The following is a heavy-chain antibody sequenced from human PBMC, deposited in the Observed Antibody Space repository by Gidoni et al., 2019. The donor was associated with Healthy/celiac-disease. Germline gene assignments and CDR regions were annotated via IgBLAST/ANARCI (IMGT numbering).Heavy chain of an antibody. CDR2: IYYSGST. CDR3: ARLRSRRLGNGSGIP. Sequence: QLQLQESGPGLVKPSETLSLTCTVSGGSISSSSYYWGWIRQPPGKGLEWIGSIYYSGSTYYNPSLKSRVTISVDTSKNQFSLKLSSVTAADTAVYYCARLRSRRLGNGSGIPWGQGTLVTVSS. D-gene: IGHD3-10*01. V-gene: IGHV4-39*01. J-gene: IGHJ5*02. CDR1: GGSISSSSYY.